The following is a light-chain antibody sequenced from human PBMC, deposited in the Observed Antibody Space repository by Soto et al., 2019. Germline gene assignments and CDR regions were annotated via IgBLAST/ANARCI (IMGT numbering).Light chain of an antibody. CDR2: KAS. V-gene: IGKV1-5*03. CDR3: QHYDSYSPTWT. J-gene: IGKJ1*01. Sequence: DIPMTQSPSTLSASVGDRVSITCRASQSIGDWLAWYQQKPGQAPKLLIYKASNLQSGVPSGFSGSGSGTDFTLTISSLQPDDFAAYYCQHYDSYSPTWTFGQGTKVDIK. CDR1: QSIGDW.